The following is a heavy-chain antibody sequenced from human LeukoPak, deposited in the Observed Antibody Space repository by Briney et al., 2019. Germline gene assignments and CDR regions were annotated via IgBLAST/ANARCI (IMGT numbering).Heavy chain of an antibody. CDR1: GFTFGDYA. D-gene: IGHD2-2*02. J-gene: IGHJ6*03. CDR3: TRAPNDQLLYTDFYYYYYMDV. V-gene: IGHV3-49*04. CDR2: IRSKAYGGTT. Sequence: GGSLRLSCTASGFTFGDYAMSWVRQAPGKGLEWVGFIRSKAYGGTTEYAASVKGRFTISRDDSKSIAYLQMNSLKTEDTAVYYCTRAPNDQLLYTDFYYYYYMDVWGKGTTVTVSS.